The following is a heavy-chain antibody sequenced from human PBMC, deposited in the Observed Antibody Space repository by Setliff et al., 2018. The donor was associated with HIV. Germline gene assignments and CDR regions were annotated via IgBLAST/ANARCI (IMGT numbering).Heavy chain of an antibody. CDR2: IYYSGST. Sequence: SETLSLTCTVSGGSVSSGSYYWSWIRQPPGKGLEWIGYIYYSGSTKHNPSLKSRVTISVDTSKNQFSLKLSSVTAADTAVYYCARDRGYYDSSGSDPGFDPWGQGTLVTVSS. J-gene: IGHJ5*02. D-gene: IGHD3-22*01. CDR1: GGSVSSGSYY. V-gene: IGHV4-61*01. CDR3: ARDRGYYDSSGSDPGFDP.